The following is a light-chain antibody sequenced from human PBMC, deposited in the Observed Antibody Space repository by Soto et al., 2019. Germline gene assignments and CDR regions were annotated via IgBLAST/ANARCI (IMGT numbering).Light chain of an antibody. Sequence: EIVLTQSPGTLSLSPGERATLSCRASQSVSSNCLAWYQQKPGQAHRLLIYGATSRATGIPDRFSGSGSGTDFPLTISRLEAEDFAVYYCQHYGGSLTFGGGTKVEIK. CDR1: QSVSSNC. CDR2: GAT. J-gene: IGKJ4*01. CDR3: QHYGGSLT. V-gene: IGKV3-20*01.